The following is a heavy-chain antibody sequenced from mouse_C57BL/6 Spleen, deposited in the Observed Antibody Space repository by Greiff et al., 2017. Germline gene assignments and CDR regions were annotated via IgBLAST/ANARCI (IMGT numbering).Heavy chain of an antibody. Sequence: EVQLVESGGGLVQPGGSMKLSCAASGFTFSDAWMDWVRQSPEKGLEWVAEIRNKANNHATYYAESVKGRFTISRDDSKSSVYLQMNSLRAEDTGIYYCTRPYYGSSYVPWFAYWGQGTLVTVSA. CDR3: TRPYYGSSYVPWFAY. J-gene: IGHJ3*01. D-gene: IGHD1-1*01. CDR2: IRNKANNHAT. CDR1: GFTFSDAW. V-gene: IGHV6-6*01.